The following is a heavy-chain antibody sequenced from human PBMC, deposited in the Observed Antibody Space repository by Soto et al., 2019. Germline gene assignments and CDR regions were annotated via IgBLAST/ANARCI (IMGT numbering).Heavy chain of an antibody. V-gene: IGHV4-39*01. D-gene: IGHD1-26*01. CDR2: IKYSGTT. Sequence: SETLSLTCTVSCFSISSSLCHWALIRQPHGKRMEWIASIKYSGTTFYNPSLKSRVTLSVDTSKNTFALKLSSVTAVETAVYYCARHGITGSYYDAFDIWGQGTMVT. J-gene: IGHJ3*02. CDR1: CFSISSSLCH. CDR3: ARHGITGSYYDAFDI.